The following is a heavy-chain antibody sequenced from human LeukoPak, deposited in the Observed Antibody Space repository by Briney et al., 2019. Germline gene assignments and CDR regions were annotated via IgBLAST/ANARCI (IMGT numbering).Heavy chain of an antibody. Sequence: GASVKVSCKASGYTFTGYYMHWVRQAPGQGLEWMGRINPNSGGTNYAQKFQGRVTMTRDTSISTDYMELSRLRSDDTAVYYCARGGTYDYVWGSYRNDIAPEAFDIWGQGTMVTVSS. D-gene: IGHD3-16*02. V-gene: IGHV1-2*06. CDR1: GYTFTGYY. CDR2: INPNSGGT. CDR3: ARGGTYDYVWGSYRNDIAPEAFDI. J-gene: IGHJ3*02.